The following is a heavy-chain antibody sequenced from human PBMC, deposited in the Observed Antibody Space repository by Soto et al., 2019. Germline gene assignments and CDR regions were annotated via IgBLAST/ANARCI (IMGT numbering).Heavy chain of an antibody. J-gene: IGHJ4*02. D-gene: IGHD3-9*01. Sequence: GGSLRLSCAASGFSLRNYAMSWVRQAPGKGLEWISTLTGSSSNTYYADSVKGRFAISRDNSRNTLYLQMHSLTAEDTAVYYCANGRATYGLLTHDYWGQGTLVTVSS. CDR1: GFSLRNYA. CDR3: ANGRATYGLLTHDY. V-gene: IGHV3-23*01. CDR2: LTGSSSNT.